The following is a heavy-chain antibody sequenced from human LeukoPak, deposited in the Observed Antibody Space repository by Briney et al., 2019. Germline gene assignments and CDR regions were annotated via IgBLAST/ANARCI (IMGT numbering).Heavy chain of an antibody. Sequence: ASVKVSCKASGYTFTSYGISWVRQAPGQGLEWMGWISAYNGNTNYAQKLRGRVTMTTDTSTSTAYMELRSLRSDDTAVYYCASHFLRISSWYYFDYWGQGTLVTVSS. J-gene: IGHJ4*02. D-gene: IGHD6-13*01. CDR2: ISAYNGNT. V-gene: IGHV1-18*01. CDR3: ASHFLRISSWYYFDY. CDR1: GYTFTSYG.